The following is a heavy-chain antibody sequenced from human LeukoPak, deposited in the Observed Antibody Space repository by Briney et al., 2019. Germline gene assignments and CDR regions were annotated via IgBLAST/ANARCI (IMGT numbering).Heavy chain of an antibody. V-gene: IGHV3-9*01. D-gene: IGHD5-18*01. CDR3: AKGRSRGYSYGFIFP. CDR1: GFTFDDYA. Sequence: PGRSLRLSCAASGFTFDDYAMHWVRQPPGKGLEWVSGISWNSGSIGYADSVKGRSTISRDNAKNSLYLQMNSLRAEDTALYYCAKGRSRGYSYGFIFPWGQGTLVTVSS. CDR2: ISWNSGSI. J-gene: IGHJ5*02.